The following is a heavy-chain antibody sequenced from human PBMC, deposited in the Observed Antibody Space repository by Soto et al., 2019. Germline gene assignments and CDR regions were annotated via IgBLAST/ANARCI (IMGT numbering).Heavy chain of an antibody. CDR2: ISGSGGST. D-gene: IGHD3-22*01. V-gene: IGHV3-23*01. CDR1: GFTFSSYA. CDR3: AKGANGNYDYDSSGYYCYYGMGV. Sequence: EVQLLESGGGLVQPGGSLRLSCAASGFTFSSYAMSWVRQAPGKGLEWVSAISGSGGSTYYADSVKGRFTISRDNSKNALYLQMNSLRAEDTAVYYCAKGANGNYDYDSSGYYCYYGMGVWGQGTTVTVSS. J-gene: IGHJ6*02.